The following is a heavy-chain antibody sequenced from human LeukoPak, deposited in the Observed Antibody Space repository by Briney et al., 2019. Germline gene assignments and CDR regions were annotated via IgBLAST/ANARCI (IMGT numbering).Heavy chain of an antibody. CDR3: ARANEAIDY. V-gene: IGHV4-38-2*02. CDR2: IYHSGST. Sequence: MASETLSLTCTVSGYSISSGYYWGWIRQPPGKGLEWIGYIYHSGSTYYNPSLKSRVTISVDRSKNQFSLNLSSVTAADTAVYYCARANEAIDYWGRGTLVTVSS. D-gene: IGHD5-12*01. J-gene: IGHJ4*02. CDR1: GYSISSGYY.